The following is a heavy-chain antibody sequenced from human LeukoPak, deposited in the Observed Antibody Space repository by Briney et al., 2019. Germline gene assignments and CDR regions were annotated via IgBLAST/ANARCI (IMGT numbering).Heavy chain of an antibody. CDR2: ISSSSSTI. D-gene: IGHD1-26*01. CDR1: GFTFSSYS. Sequence: PGGSLRLSCAGSGFTFSSYSMNWVRQAPGKGLEWVSYISSSSSTIYYADSVKDRFTISRDNAKNSLYLQMNSLRDEDTAVYYCASNRYSGSSSSFDYWGQGTLVTVSS. J-gene: IGHJ4*02. V-gene: IGHV3-48*02. CDR3: ASNRYSGSSSSFDY.